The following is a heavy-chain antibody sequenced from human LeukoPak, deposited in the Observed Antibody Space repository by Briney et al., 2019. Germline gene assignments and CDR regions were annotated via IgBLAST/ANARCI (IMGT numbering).Heavy chain of an antibody. V-gene: IGHV3-23*01. J-gene: IGHJ4*02. CDR2: ISGSGGST. Sequence: QAGGSLRLSCVASGFTFSSYAMSWVRQAPGKGLEWVSAISGSGGSTYYADSMKGRFTISRDNSKNTLYLQMNSLRAEDTAVYYCAKGLIAVAGHFDYWGQGTLVTVSS. D-gene: IGHD6-19*01. CDR1: GFTFSSYA. CDR3: AKGLIAVAGHFDY.